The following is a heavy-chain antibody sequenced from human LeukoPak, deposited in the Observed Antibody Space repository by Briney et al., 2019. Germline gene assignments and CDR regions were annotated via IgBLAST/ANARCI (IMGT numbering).Heavy chain of an antibody. CDR2: IYYSGST. CDR1: GGSISSSSYY. CDR3: ARDRTGWFGGDSGVDI. D-gene: IGHD3-10*01. J-gene: IGHJ3*02. V-gene: IGHV4-39*07. Sequence: SETLSLTCTVSGGSISSSSYYWGWIRQPPGKGLEWIGSIYYSGSTYYNPSLKSRVTISVDTSKNQFFLKLSSVTAADTAVYYCARDRTGWFGGDSGVDIWGQGTMVTVSS.